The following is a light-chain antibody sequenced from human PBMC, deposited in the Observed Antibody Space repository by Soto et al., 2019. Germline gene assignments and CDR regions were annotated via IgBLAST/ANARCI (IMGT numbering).Light chain of an antibody. J-gene: IGLJ1*01. CDR3: SSHGV. CDR2: EVS. CDR1: SSDVGGYNY. Sequence: QSALTQPPSASGSPGQSVTISCTGTSSDVGGYNYVSWYQQHPGKAPKLMIYEVSKRPSGVPDRFSGSKSDNTASLTVSRLQAEDEADYYCSSHGVFGTRTKVTVL. V-gene: IGLV2-8*01.